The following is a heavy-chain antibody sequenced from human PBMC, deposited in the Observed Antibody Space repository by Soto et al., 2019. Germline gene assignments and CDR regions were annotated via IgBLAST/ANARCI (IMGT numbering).Heavy chain of an antibody. J-gene: IGHJ4*02. CDR1: GFSLSTSGVG. CDR3: AHYSGGWAGVGFDY. V-gene: IGHV2-5*02. D-gene: IGHD6-19*01. CDR2: IYWDDDK. Sequence: QITLKESGPTLVKPTQTLTLTCTFSGFSLSTSGVGVGWIRQPPGKALEWLALIYWDDDKRYSPSLKSRLTITKDTSKNQVVLTMTTMYPVDTATYCWAHYSGGWAGVGFDYWGQGTLVTVSS.